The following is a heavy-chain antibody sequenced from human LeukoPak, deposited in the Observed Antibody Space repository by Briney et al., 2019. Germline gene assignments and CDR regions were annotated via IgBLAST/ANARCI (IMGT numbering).Heavy chain of an antibody. Sequence: SETLSLTCAVSGYSSSSGYYWGWIRQPPGKGLEWIGSIYHSGSTYYNPSLKSRVTISVDTSKNQFSLKLSSVTAADTAVYYCARRGVVPCGFDPWGQGTLVTVSS. CDR1: GYSSSSGYY. J-gene: IGHJ5*02. V-gene: IGHV4-38-2*01. CDR3: ARRGVVPCGFDP. D-gene: IGHD3-10*01. CDR2: IYHSGST.